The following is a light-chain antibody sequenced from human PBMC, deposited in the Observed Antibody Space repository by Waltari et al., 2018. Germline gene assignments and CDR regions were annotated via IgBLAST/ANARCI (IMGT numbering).Light chain of an antibody. J-gene: IGKJ1*01. V-gene: IGKV1D-16*01. CDR3: QQYNSEPWT. CDR1: QGISSW. CDR2: KAS. Sequence: DIQMTPSPSSLSASAGDRVTITCRASQGISSWLAWYQQKPGKAPNLLIYKASTLQSGVPSRFSGTGSGTDFTLTISSLQPEDFAAYYCQQYNSEPWTFGQGTKVEIK.